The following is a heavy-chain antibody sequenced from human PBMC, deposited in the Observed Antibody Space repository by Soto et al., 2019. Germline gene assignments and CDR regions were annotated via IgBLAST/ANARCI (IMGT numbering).Heavy chain of an antibody. CDR1: GFTFGDYA. V-gene: IGHV3-49*03. CDR3: AKRSSSSTFDY. J-gene: IGHJ4*02. D-gene: IGHD6-6*01. Sequence: PGGSLRLSCTASGFTFGDYAMNWFRQAPGKGLEWIGFIKCRAYGGTTEYAASVKGRFTISRDDSKSIAYLQMNSLKTEDTAVYYCAKRSSSSTFDYWGQGTLVTVSS. CDR2: IKCRAYGGTT.